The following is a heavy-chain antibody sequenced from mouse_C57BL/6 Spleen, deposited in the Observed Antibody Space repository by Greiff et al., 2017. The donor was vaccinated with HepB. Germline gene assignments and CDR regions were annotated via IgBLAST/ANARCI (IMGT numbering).Heavy chain of an antibody. CDR3: ASLYYYGSSPFAY. CDR2: IYPGDGDT. D-gene: IGHD1-1*01. J-gene: IGHJ3*01. CDR1: GYAFSSYW. Sequence: QVQLQQSGAELVKPGASVKISCKASGYAFSSYWMNWVKQRPGKGLEWIGQIYPGDGDTNYNGKFKGKATLTADKSSSTAYMQLSSLTSEDSAVYFCASLYYYGSSPFAYWGQGTLVTVSA. V-gene: IGHV1-80*01.